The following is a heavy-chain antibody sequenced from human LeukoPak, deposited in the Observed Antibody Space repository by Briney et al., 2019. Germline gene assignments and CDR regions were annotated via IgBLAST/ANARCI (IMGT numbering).Heavy chain of an antibody. CDR3: AKSSGYGLVDI. D-gene: IGHD3-22*01. CDR1: GGSISSYY. J-gene: IGHJ3*02. V-gene: IGHV4-59*01. CDR2: IYYSGST. Sequence: SETLSLTCTVSGGSISSYYWNWIRQPPGKGLEWIGYIYYSGSTNYNPSLKSRVTISVDTSKNQFSLRLSSVTAADTAVYYCAKSSGYGLVDIWGQGTMVTVSS.